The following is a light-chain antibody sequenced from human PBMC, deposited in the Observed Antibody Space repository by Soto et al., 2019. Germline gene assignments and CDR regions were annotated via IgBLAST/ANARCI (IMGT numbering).Light chain of an antibody. J-gene: IGLJ1*01. Sequence: QPVLTQPASVSGSPGQSIAISCTGTSSDVGAYNYVSWYQQHPGKAPKLMIYDVSHRPSGASDRFSGSKSGNTASLTISGLQPEDEADYYCTSYTSSSTYVFGTGTKLTVL. V-gene: IGLV2-14*01. CDR3: TSYTSSSTYV. CDR2: DVS. CDR1: SSDVGAYNY.